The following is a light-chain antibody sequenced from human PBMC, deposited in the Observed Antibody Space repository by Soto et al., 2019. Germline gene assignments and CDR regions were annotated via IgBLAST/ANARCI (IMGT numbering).Light chain of an antibody. V-gene: IGLV2-8*01. Sequence: QSALTQPPSASGSPGQSVTISCTGTSSDVGGYNYVSWYQQHPGKVPKLMIYEVTKRPSGVPDRFSGSKSGTSASLVINALQSEDEADFYCAAWDGSQVVFGGGTKVTVL. J-gene: IGLJ2*01. CDR2: EVT. CDR1: SSDVGGYNY. CDR3: AAWDGSQVV.